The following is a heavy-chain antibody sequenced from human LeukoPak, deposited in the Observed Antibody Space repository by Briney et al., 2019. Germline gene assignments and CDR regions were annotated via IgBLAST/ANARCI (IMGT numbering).Heavy chain of an antibody. CDR1: GFTFSNAW. CDR2: IKSKTDGGTT. Sequence: PGGSLRLSCAASGFTFSNAWMSWVRQAPGKGLEWVGRIKSKTDGGTTDYAAPVKGRFTISRDDSKNTLYLQMNSLKTEDTAVYYCTTEQSSSHASGAFDIWGQGTMVTVSS. J-gene: IGHJ3*02. D-gene: IGHD6-6*01. CDR3: TTEQSSSHASGAFDI. V-gene: IGHV3-15*01.